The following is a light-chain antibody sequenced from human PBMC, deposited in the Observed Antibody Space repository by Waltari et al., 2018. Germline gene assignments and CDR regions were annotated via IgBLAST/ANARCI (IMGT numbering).Light chain of an antibody. Sequence: QYALTQPASVSGSPGQSITIPCTGTSSDVGGYKYVSWYQQHPGKAPNLMIYEVSNRPSGVSNRFSGSKSGNTASLTISGLQAEDEADYYCSSYTTNSPYVFGTGTKVTVL. CDR3: SSYTTNSPYV. V-gene: IGLV2-14*01. J-gene: IGLJ1*01. CDR1: SSDVGGYKY. CDR2: EVS.